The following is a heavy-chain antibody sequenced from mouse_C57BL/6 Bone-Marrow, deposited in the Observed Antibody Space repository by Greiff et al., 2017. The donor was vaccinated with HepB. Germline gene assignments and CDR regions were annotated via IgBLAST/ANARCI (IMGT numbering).Heavy chain of an antibody. J-gene: IGHJ3*01. CDR1: GFTFSSYA. D-gene: IGHD1-1*01. Sequence: EVQLVESGGGLVKPGGSLKLSCAASGFTFSSYAMSWVRPTPEKRLEWVATISDGGSYTYYPDNVQGRFTLSRDNAKNNLYLQMSHLESEDTAMYYCAGPSFITTVGFAYWGQGTLVTVST. V-gene: IGHV5-4*01. CDR2: ISDGGSYT. CDR3: AGPSFITTVGFAY.